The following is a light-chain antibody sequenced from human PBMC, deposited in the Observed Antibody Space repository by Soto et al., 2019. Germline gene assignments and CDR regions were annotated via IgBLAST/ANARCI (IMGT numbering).Light chain of an antibody. CDR1: QSVSSN. J-gene: IGKJ1*01. CDR3: QQCYSSPRT. Sequence: EILMTQSPSTLSVSAGERATISCRASQSVSSNLDWYQQKPGKAPKLLIYAASSMQSGVPARFSGSGSGTEFTLTISSLQLEDFAAYYCQQCYSSPRTFGQGTKVDIK. V-gene: IGKV1-39*01. CDR2: AAS.